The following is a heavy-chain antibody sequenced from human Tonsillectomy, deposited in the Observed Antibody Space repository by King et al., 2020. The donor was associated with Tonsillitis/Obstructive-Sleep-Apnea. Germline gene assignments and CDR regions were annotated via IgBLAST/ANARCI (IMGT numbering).Heavy chain of an antibody. Sequence: VQLVESGGGVVQPGRSLRLSCAASGFTFSSYVMHWVRQAPGKGLEWVAVIWYDGSNKYYVDSVKGRFTISRDNSKDTLYLQMNSLRAEDTAVYYCARGLWNIVGNGMDGWGQGTTVTVSS. CDR2: IWYDGSNK. CDR3: ARGLWNIVGNGMDG. D-gene: IGHD2-21*01. V-gene: IGHV3-33*01. CDR1: GFTFSSYV. J-gene: IGHJ6*02.